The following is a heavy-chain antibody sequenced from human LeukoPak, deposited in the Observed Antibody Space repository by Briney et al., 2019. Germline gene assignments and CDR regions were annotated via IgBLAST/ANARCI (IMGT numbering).Heavy chain of an antibody. J-gene: IGHJ6*02. CDR3: ARHRYCSGGSCSYGMDV. Sequence: GESLKISCKGSGYSFISYWIGWVRQMPGKGLEWMGIIYPGDSDTRYSPSFQGQVTISADKSISTAYLQWSSLKASDTAMYYCARHRYCSGGSCSYGMDVWGQGTTVTVSS. D-gene: IGHD2-15*01. V-gene: IGHV5-51*01. CDR1: GYSFISYW. CDR2: IYPGDSDT.